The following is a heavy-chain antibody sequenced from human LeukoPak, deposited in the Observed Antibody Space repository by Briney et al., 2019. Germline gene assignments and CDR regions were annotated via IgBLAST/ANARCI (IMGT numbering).Heavy chain of an antibody. CDR1: GGSISSYY. Sequence: SETLSLTCTVSGGSISSYYWSWIRQPPGKGLEWIGYIYYSGSTNCNPSLKSRVTISVDTSKNQLSLKLTSMTAADTAVYYCARHLDSYGYNVGGYWGQGTLVTVSS. V-gene: IGHV4-59*08. J-gene: IGHJ4*02. CDR2: IYYSGST. CDR3: ARHLDSYGYNVGGY. D-gene: IGHD5-18*01.